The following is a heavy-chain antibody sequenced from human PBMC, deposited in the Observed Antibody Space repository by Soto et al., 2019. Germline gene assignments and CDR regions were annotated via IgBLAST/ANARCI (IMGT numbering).Heavy chain of an antibody. Sequence: QVQLQESGPGLVKTSETLSLTCTVSGGSVSSGPYHWNWVRRPPGKGLEWIGHISYSGTANYNPSLRGRVTMSTDTSKNQFSLRLSSVTAADTAVYYCMRSHGAYWGQGTLVTDSS. V-gene: IGHV4-61*01. CDR1: GGSVSSGPYH. D-gene: IGHD2-8*01. CDR2: ISYSGTA. J-gene: IGHJ4*02. CDR3: MRSHGAY.